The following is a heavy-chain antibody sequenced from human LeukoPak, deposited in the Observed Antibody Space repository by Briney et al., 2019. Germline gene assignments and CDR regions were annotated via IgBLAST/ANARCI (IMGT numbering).Heavy chain of an antibody. D-gene: IGHD3-22*01. V-gene: IGHV1-69*05. CDR1: GGTFSSYA. J-gene: IGHJ4*02. Sequence: GASVQVSCKASGGTFSSYAISWVRQAPGQGLEWMGGIIPILGTANYAQKFQGRVTITTDESTSTAYMELSSLRSEDTAVYYCARDLDYYDSSGYHYYWGQGTLVTVSS. CDR3: ARDLDYYDSSGYHYY. CDR2: IIPILGTA.